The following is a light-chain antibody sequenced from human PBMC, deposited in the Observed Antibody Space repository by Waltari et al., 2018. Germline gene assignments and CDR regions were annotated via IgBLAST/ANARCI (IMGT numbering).Light chain of an antibody. CDR3: QQRGNWPSGYT. J-gene: IGKJ2*01. V-gene: IGKV3-11*01. CDR2: DAS. CDR1: QTVSSY. Sequence: DIVLTQSTATLSLSPGERATLSCRASQTVSSYLAWYQQKPGQPPRLLIFDASRRATGIPARFSGSGSGTDFTLTISSLEPEDFAVYYCQQRGNWPSGYTFGQGTKLEIK.